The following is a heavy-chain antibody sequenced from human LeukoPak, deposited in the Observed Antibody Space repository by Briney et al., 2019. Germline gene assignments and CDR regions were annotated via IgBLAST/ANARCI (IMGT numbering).Heavy chain of an antibody. CDR2: ISWNSGSI. CDR1: GFTFDYYA. V-gene: IGHV3-9*03. Sequence: GRSLRLSCASSGFTFDYYAMHWVRQAPGKGLEWVSGISWNSGSIVYADSVKRRFTISRDNTKNYLYLQMHSLRAEDMALYYCATDGSYYGDDAFDIWGQGTMVTVSS. CDR3: ATDGSYYGDDAFDI. D-gene: IGHD1-26*01. J-gene: IGHJ3*02.